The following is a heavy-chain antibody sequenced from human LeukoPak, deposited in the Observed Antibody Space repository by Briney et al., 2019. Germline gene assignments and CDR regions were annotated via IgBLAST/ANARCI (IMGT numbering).Heavy chain of an antibody. CDR2: INHSGST. D-gene: IGHD3-10*01. CDR1: GGSFSGYY. CDR3: ARGTNSGFDP. J-gene: IGHJ5*02. V-gene: IGHV4-34*01. Sequence: SETLSLTCAVYGGSFSGYYWSWVRQPPGKGLEWNGEINHSGSTNYNPSLKSRVTISVDTSKNQFSLKLSSVTAADTAVYYCARGTNSGFDPWGQGTLVTVSS.